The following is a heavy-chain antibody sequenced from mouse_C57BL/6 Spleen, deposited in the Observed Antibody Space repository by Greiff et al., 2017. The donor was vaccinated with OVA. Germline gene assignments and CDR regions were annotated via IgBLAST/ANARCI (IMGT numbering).Heavy chain of an antibody. CDR2: ISYDGSN. D-gene: IGHD2-4*01. Sequence: EVKLQESGPGLVKPSQSLSLTCSVTGYSITSGYYWNWIRQFPGNKLEWMGYISYDGSNNYNPSLKNRISITRDTSKNQFFLKLKSVTTEDTATYYCARGSKTIYYDYDRYFDVWGTGTTVTVSS. V-gene: IGHV3-6*01. J-gene: IGHJ1*03. CDR1: GYSITSGYY. CDR3: ARGSKTIYYDYDRYFDV.